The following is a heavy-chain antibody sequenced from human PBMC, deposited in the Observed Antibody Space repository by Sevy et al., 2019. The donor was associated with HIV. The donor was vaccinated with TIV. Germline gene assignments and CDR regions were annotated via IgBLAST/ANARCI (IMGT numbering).Heavy chain of an antibody. V-gene: IGHV3-7*05. CDR3: AKDGPEVGAMDY. CDR1: AINIRDYW. D-gene: IGHD1-26*01. CDR2: INPDGSKI. Sequence: GGSLRLSCEASAINIRDYWMNWVRQAPGKGLEWVANINPDGSKIYYADSVKGRFTISRDNSKNKLFLQMNNLRGEDTAVYFCAKDGPEVGAMDYWGQGTLVTVSS. J-gene: IGHJ4*02.